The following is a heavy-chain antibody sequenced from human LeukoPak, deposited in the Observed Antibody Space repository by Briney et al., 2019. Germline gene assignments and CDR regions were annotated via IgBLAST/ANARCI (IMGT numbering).Heavy chain of an antibody. CDR2: IYYSGST. Sequence: SETLSLTCTVSGGSISSGDYYWSWIRQPPGKGLEWIGYIYYSGSTYYNPSLKSRVTISVDTSKNQFSLKLSSVTAADTAVYYCTTDETPDYGDYMMAFDYWGQGTLVTVSS. J-gene: IGHJ4*02. CDR3: TTDETPDYGDYMMAFDY. CDR1: GGSISSGDYY. D-gene: IGHD4-17*01. V-gene: IGHV4-30-4*01.